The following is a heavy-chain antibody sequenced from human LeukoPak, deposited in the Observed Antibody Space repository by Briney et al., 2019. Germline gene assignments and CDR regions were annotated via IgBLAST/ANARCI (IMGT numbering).Heavy chain of an antibody. V-gene: IGHV3-21*01. CDR1: GFTFSSYS. CDR3: ARLVSGYYPDAFDI. Sequence: PGGSLRLSCAASGFTFSSYSMNWVRQAPGKGLEWVSSISSSSSYIYYADSVKGRFTISRNNAKNSLYLQMNSLRAEDTAVYYCARLVSGYYPDAFDIWGQGTMVTVSS. J-gene: IGHJ3*02. CDR2: ISSSSSYI. D-gene: IGHD3-22*01.